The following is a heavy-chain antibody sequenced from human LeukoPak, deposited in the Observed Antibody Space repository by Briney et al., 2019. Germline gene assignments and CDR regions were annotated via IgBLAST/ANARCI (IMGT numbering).Heavy chain of an antibody. CDR3: AKDSSSGYYRHLDY. D-gene: IGHD3-22*01. CDR2: ISWNSRSI. V-gene: IGHV3-9*01. J-gene: IGHJ4*02. Sequence: GGSLRLSCVASGFTFHDYGIHWVRHAPGKGMEWGSGISWNSRSIGYADSVKGRFTFSRDNAKNSLYLQMNSLRVEDTAFYYCAKDSSSGYYRHLDYWGQGIQVTVSS. CDR1: GFTFHDYG.